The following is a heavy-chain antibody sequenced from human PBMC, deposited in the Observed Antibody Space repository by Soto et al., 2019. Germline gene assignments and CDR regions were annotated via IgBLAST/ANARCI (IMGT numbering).Heavy chain of an antibody. CDR2: INPNSGGT. D-gene: IGHD6-6*01. CDR3: ARGLIAALVGFDY. Sequence: ASLKLSCKASGCTFTGYYMHWVRQAPGQGLEWMGWINPNSGGTNYAQKFQGWVTMTRDTSISTAYMELSRLRSDDTAVYYCARGLIAALVGFDYWGQGTLVTVSS. J-gene: IGHJ4*02. V-gene: IGHV1-2*04. CDR1: GCTFTGYY.